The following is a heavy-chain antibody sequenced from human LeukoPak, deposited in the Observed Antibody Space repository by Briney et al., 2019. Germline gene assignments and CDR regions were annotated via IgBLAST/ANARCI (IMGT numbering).Heavy chain of an antibody. CDR2: ISSSGSTI. V-gene: IGHV3-11*01. CDR1: GFTFSDYY. J-gene: IGHJ6*02. D-gene: IGHD4-17*01. Sequence: GGSLRLSCAASGFTFSDYYMSWIRQAPGKGLEWVSYISSSGSTIYYADSVKGRFTISRDNAKNSLYLQMNSLRAEDTAVYYCAKDDDLGEPMDVWGQGTTVTVSS. CDR3: AKDDDLGEPMDV.